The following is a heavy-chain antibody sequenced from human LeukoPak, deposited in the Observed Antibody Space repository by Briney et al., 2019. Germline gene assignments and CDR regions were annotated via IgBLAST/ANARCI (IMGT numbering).Heavy chain of an antibody. CDR1: GGTFSSYA. D-gene: IGHD3-9*01. V-gene: IGHV1-2*02. Sequence: ASVKVSCKASGGTFSSYAISWVRQAPGQGLEWMGWINPNSGGTNYAQKFQGRVTMTRDTSISTAYMELSRLRSDDTAVYYCARSPNFDDAFDIWGQGTMVTVSS. J-gene: IGHJ3*02. CDR3: ARSPNFDDAFDI. CDR2: INPNSGGT.